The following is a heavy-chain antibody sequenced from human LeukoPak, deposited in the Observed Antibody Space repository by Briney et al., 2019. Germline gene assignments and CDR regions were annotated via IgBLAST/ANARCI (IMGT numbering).Heavy chain of an antibody. CDR1: GFTFSNHA. D-gene: IGHD4-17*01. CDR2: INGNGGRT. V-gene: IGHV3-23*01. Sequence: AGGSLRLSCAASGFTFSNHAFVWVRQAPGKGLEWVSGINGNGGRTIHADSVKGRFTISRDNSRNTLYLQMNSLRADDTAIYYCGRDPNGDYIGAFDFWGQGTMVSVSS. CDR3: GRDPNGDYIGAFDF. J-gene: IGHJ3*01.